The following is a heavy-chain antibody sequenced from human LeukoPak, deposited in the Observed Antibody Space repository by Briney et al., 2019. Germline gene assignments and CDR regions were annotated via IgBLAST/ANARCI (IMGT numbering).Heavy chain of an antibody. J-gene: IGHJ4*02. CDR1: GGSSSSSSYY. V-gene: IGHV4-39*01. Sequence: SETLSLTCTVSGGSSSSSSYYWGWIRQPPGKGLEWIGSIYYSGSTYYNPSLKSRVTISVDTSKNQFSLKLSSVTAADTAVYYCARRNYDFWSGYSYYFDYWGQGTLVTVSS. CDR3: ARRNYDFWSGYSYYFDY. CDR2: IYYSGST. D-gene: IGHD3-3*01.